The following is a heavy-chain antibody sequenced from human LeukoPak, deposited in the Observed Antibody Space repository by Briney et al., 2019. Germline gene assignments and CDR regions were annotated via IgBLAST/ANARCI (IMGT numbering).Heavy chain of an antibody. Sequence: PSETLSLTCAVYGGSFSNYYWGWIRQPPGKGLEWIGEINHSGSTNYNPSLKSRVTISVDTSKNQFSLKLSSVTAADTAVYYCARGGDIVVVVAATGAFDIWGQGTMVTVSS. CDR3: ARGGDIVVVVAATGAFDI. CDR1: GGSFSNYY. D-gene: IGHD2-15*01. V-gene: IGHV4-34*01. J-gene: IGHJ3*02. CDR2: INHSGST.